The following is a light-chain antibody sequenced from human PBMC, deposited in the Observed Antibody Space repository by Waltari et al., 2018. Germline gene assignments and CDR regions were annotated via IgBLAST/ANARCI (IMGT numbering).Light chain of an antibody. Sequence: QSALTQPASVSGSPGQSIIISCAGTNNDVGAYNSFSWFQHHPGKAPKLIIHDVNKRPSGVSSRFSASKSDNTASLTISGLQAEDEANYYCTSFRSGASWVFGGGTTLTVL. CDR1: NNDVGAYNS. CDR2: DVN. CDR3: TSFRSGASWV. V-gene: IGLV2-14*03. J-gene: IGLJ3*02.